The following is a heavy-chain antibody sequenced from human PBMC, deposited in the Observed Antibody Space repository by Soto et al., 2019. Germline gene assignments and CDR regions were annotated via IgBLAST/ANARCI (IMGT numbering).Heavy chain of an antibody. V-gene: IGHV1-58*01. J-gene: IGHJ4*02. CDR2: IDVGSGNA. D-gene: IGHD2-15*01. CDR3: ARASVYSSGGNCQIEGPIDY. CDR1: GFTLSSSA. Sequence: SVKVSCKTSGFTLSSSAVHWVRQARGHRLQWIGWIDVGSGNANYAQMDQERVTITADKSTSTAYMELSSLRSEDTAVYYCARASVYSSGGNCQIEGPIDYWGQGTLVTVSS.